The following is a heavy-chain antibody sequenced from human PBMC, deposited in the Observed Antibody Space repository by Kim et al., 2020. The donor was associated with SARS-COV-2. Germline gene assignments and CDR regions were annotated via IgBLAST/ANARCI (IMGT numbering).Heavy chain of an antibody. D-gene: IGHD3-10*01. CDR2: ISYDGSNK. CDR3: ARDLYYYGSGSYGPILYY. Sequence: GGSLRLSCAASGFTFSSYGMHWVRQAPGKGLEWVAVISYDGSNKYYADSVKGRFTISRDNSKNTLYLQMNSLRAEDTAVYYCARDLYYYGSGSYGPILYYWGQGTLVTVSS. CDR1: GFTFSSYG. V-gene: IGHV3-33*05. J-gene: IGHJ4*02.